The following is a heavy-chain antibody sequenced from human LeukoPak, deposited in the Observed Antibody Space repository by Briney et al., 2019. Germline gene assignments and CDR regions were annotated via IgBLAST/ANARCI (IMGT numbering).Heavy chain of an antibody. J-gene: IGHJ4*02. D-gene: IGHD2-2*02. V-gene: IGHV3-7*01. Sequence: GGSLRLSCAASGFTFSNNWMIWVRQAPGKGMEWVAIIKQDGSEKQYVGSGTGRFTISRDKAKNALELQMNSLIAEDTAVYDCAKDIHFFQSHSWGQGTLVTVSS. CDR2: IKQDGSEK. CDR1: GFTFSNNW. CDR3: AKDIHFFQSHS.